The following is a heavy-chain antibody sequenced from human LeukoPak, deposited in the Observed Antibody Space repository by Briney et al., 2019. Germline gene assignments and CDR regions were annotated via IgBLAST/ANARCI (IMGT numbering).Heavy chain of an antibody. CDR3: ASPRTGYCSSTSCYLVGDAFDI. J-gene: IGHJ3*02. D-gene: IGHD2-2*01. V-gene: IGHV3-21*01. Sequence: PSGTLSLTCAVSGGSISSSNWWSWVRQPPGKGLEWVSSISSSSSYIYYADSVKGRFTISRDNAKNSLYLQMNSLRAEDTAVYYCASPRTGYCSSTSCYLVGDAFDIWGQGTMVTVSS. CDR2: ISSSSSYI. CDR1: GGSISSSN.